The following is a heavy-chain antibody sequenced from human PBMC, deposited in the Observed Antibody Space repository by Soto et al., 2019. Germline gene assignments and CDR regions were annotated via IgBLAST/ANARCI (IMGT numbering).Heavy chain of an antibody. Sequence: QVQLVQSGAEVKKPGASVKVSCKASGYTFTSYAMHWVRQAPGQRLEWMGWINAGNGNTKYSQKFQGRVTITRDTSVSTAYMELSSLRSEDTAVYYCARDNHPYGALGGYWGQGTLVTVSS. V-gene: IGHV1-3*01. CDR1: GYTFTSYA. CDR3: ARDNHPYGALGGY. J-gene: IGHJ4*02. CDR2: INAGNGNT. D-gene: IGHD4-17*01.